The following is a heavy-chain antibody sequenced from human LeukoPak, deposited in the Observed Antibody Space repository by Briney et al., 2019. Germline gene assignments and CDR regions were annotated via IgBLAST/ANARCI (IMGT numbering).Heavy chain of an antibody. CDR3: ATAAAAGTQKPYYYYGMDV. Sequence: GRSLRLSCAASGFTFRTYGMHWVRQAPGKGLEWVAVIWYDGSDKYHADSVKGRFTISRDNSKNMLYLQMNSLRAEDTAVYYCATAAAAGTQKPYYYYGMDVWGQGTTVTVSS. J-gene: IGHJ6*02. CDR2: IWYDGSDK. V-gene: IGHV3-33*01. D-gene: IGHD6-13*01. CDR1: GFTFRTYG.